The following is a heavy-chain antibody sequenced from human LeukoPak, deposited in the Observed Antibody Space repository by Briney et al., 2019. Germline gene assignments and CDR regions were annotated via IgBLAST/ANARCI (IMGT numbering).Heavy chain of an antibody. CDR1: GFTFSSYVM. CDR2: IYHSGST. J-gene: IGHJ6*02. Sequence: GSLRLSCAASGFTFSSYVMSWVRQPPGKGLEWIGEIYHSGSTYYNPSLKSRVTISVDKSKNQFSLKLSSVTAADTAVYYCARDLRYSSSGPPYMDVWGQGTAVTVSS. D-gene: IGHD6-13*01. V-gene: IGHV4-4*02. CDR3: ARDLRYSSSGPPYMDV.